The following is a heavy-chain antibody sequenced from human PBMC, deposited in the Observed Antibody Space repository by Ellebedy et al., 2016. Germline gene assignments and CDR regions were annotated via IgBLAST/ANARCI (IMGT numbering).Heavy chain of an antibody. CDR2: INPSGGST. CDR1: GYTFTSYG. Sequence: ASVKVSXXASGYTFTSYGISWVRQAPGQGLEWMGIINPSGGSTSYAQKFQGRVTMTRDTSTSTVYMELSSLRSEDTAVYYCARGTTDAFDIWGQGTMVTVSS. V-gene: IGHV1-46*03. CDR3: ARGTTDAFDI. J-gene: IGHJ3*02. D-gene: IGHD1-1*01.